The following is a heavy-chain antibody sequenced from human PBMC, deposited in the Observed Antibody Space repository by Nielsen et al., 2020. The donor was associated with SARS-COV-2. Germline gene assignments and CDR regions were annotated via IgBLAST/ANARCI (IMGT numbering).Heavy chain of an antibody. CDR1: GYTFNRFD. Sequence: ASVKVSCKASGYTFNRFDISWVRQAPGQGLEWMGWIGAYNGNTNYAQKLQGRVTMTTDTSTSTAYMELRSLRSDDTAVYYCAKSGYYYDSSGQRAFDIWGQGTMVTVSS. CDR3: AKSGYYYDSSGQRAFDI. V-gene: IGHV1-18*01. CDR2: IGAYNGNT. J-gene: IGHJ3*02. D-gene: IGHD3-22*01.